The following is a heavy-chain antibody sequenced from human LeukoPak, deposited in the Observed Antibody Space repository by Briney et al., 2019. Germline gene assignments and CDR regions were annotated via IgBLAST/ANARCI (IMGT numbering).Heavy chain of an antibody. CDR1: GFTFSTYE. Sequence: GGSLRLSCVGSGFTFSTYEVTWVRQAPGKGLEWVSYISSSGSTIYYADSVKGRFTISRDNAKNSLYLQMNSLRAEDTAVYYCAREGGVNYYDLDYFDYWGQGTLITVSS. CDR3: AREGGVNYYDLDYFDY. J-gene: IGHJ4*02. V-gene: IGHV3-48*03. CDR2: ISSSGSTI. D-gene: IGHD3-22*01.